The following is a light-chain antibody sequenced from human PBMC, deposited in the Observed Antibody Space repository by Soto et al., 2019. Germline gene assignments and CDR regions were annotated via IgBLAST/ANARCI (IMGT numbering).Light chain of an antibody. J-gene: IGLJ3*02. CDR2: GNS. V-gene: IGLV1-40*01. Sequence: QSVLTQPPSVSGAPGQRVTISCTGSSSNIGAGYDVHWYQQLPGTAPKLLIYGNSNRPSGVPDRFSGSKSGTSASLAITGLQAGNEADYYCRSYDSSLGGRWVFGGQTKLTVL. CDR3: RSYDSSLGGRWV. CDR1: SSNIGAGYD.